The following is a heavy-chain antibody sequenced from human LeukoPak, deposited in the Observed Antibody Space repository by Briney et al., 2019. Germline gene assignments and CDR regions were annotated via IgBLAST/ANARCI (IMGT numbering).Heavy chain of an antibody. CDR3: SRGPYYYDSSGYYFH. J-gene: IGHJ4*02. CDR2: INSDGSST. Sequence: GGSLRLSCAASGFTFSSYWMHWVRQAPGKGLVRVSRINSDGSSTSYADSVKGRFTISRDNAKNTLYLQMNSLRAEDTAVYYCSRGPYYYDSSGYYFHWGQGTLVTVSS. V-gene: IGHV3-74*01. D-gene: IGHD3-22*01. CDR1: GFTFSSYW.